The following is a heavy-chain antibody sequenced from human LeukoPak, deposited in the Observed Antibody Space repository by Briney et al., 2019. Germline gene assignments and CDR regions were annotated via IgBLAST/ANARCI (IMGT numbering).Heavy chain of an antibody. Sequence: TSETLSLTCTVSGGSISSSSYSWGWIRQPPGKGLEWIGSIYYSGSTYYNPSLKSRVTISVDTSKNQFSLKLSSVTAADTAVYYCARLLYYYDSSGYRAAFDIWGQGTMVTVSS. CDR2: IYYSGST. D-gene: IGHD3-22*01. CDR1: GGSISSSSYS. CDR3: ARLLYYYDSSGYRAAFDI. J-gene: IGHJ3*02. V-gene: IGHV4-39*01.